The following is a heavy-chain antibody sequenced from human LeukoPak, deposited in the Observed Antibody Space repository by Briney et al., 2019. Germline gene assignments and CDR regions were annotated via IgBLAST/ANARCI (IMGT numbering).Heavy chain of an antibody. V-gene: IGHV3-48*03. D-gene: IGHD3-16*01. CDR2: ISSSGSTI. J-gene: IGHJ4*02. CDR3: ARKGGTMINYRPFDY. CDR1: GFTFSSYE. Sequence: PWGSLRLSCAASGFTFSSYEMNWVRQAPGKGLEWVSYISSSGSTIYYADSVKGRFTISGDSSKNTLYLEMNSLRPEDTVIYYCARKGGTMINYRPFDYWGQGTLVTVSS.